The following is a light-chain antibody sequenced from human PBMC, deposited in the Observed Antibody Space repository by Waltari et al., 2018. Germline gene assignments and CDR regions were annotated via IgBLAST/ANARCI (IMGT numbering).Light chain of an antibody. CDR3: GTWDSRLSVWV. CDR2: ENN. CDR1: SSNIGNNY. V-gene: IGLV1-51*02. Sequence: QSVLTQPPSVSAAPGQKVTISCSGSSSNIGNNYVSWYQQLPGTAPKLLIYENNKRPSGIPDLSSGSKSDTSSTLFITGLQTGDEADYSCGTWDSRLSVWVFGGGTKLTVL. J-gene: IGLJ3*02.